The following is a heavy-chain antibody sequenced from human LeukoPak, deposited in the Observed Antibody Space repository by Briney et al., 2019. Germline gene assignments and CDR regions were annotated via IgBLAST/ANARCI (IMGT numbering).Heavy chain of an antibody. J-gene: IGHJ6*03. CDR2: IRYDGSNK. D-gene: IGHD3-10*01. V-gene: IGHV3-30*02. CDR3: AKEGLTMVRGVAYYYMDV. Sequence: PGGSLRLSCAASGFTFSSYGMHWVRQAPGKGLEWVAFIRYDGSNKYYADSVKGRFTISRDNSKNTLYLQMNSLRAEDTAVYYCAKEGLTMVRGVAYYYMDVWGKGTTVTLSS. CDR1: GFTFSSYG.